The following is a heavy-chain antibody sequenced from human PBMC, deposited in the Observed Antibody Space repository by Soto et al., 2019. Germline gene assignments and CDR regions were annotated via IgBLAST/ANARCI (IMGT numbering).Heavy chain of an antibody. CDR1: GYTFTSYA. CDR3: AKDRAVVVVAAMSFDP. CDR2: INAGNGNT. V-gene: IGHV1-3*01. D-gene: IGHD2-15*01. Sequence: VKVSCKASGYTFTSYALHWVRQAPGQRLEWMGWINAGNGNTKYSQKFQGRVTITRDTSASTAYMELSSLRSEDTAVYYCAKDRAVVVVAAMSFDPWGQGTLVTVSS. J-gene: IGHJ5*02.